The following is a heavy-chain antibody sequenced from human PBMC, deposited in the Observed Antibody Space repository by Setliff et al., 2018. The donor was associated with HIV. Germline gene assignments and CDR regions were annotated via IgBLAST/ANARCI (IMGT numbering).Heavy chain of an antibody. CDR1: GHIFTGYY. V-gene: IGHV1-2*02. CDR3: ARDRRAGVYYYTDV. Sequence: GASVMVSCKASGHIFTGYYVHWVRRAPGQGFEWMGWINPDNGHTQYGQKFQGRLTLTRDTSIRTAYMELSRLTFDDTAMYYCARDRRAGVYYYTDVWGTGTTVTVSS. D-gene: IGHD7-27*01. CDR2: INPDNGHT. J-gene: IGHJ6*03.